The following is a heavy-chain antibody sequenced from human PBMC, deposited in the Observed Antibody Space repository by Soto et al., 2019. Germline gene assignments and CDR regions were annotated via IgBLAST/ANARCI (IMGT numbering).Heavy chain of an antibody. CDR1: GFTFSSYG. CDR2: IWYDGSNK. D-gene: IGHD6-19*01. V-gene: IGHV3-33*01. J-gene: IGHJ4*02. Sequence: QVQLVESGGGVVQPGRSLRLSCAASGFTFSSYGMHWVRQAPGKGLEWVAVIWYDGSNKYYADSMKGRFTISRDNSKNTLYLQMNSLRAEDTAVYYCARDRAAVAAIDYWGQGTLVTVSS. CDR3: ARDRAAVAAIDY.